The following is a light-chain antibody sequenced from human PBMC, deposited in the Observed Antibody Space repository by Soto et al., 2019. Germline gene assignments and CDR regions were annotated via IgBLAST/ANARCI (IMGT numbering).Light chain of an antibody. Sequence: QSVLTQPPSAAGSPGQSVTISCTGTSSDVGGYNYVSWYQQHLGKAPKLMIYEVTKRPSGVPDRFSGSKSGNTASLTVSGLQAEDEADYFCCSHAGDNTYVFGTGTKV. CDR3: CSHAGDNTYV. V-gene: IGLV2-8*01. CDR2: EVT. J-gene: IGLJ1*01. CDR1: SSDVGGYNY.